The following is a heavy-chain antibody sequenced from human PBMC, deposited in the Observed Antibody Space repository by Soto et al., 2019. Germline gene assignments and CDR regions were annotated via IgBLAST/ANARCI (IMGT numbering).Heavy chain of an antibody. Sequence: GQSLKISCKPSGYKFTTFWLNWVRQTPGKGLEWLGRIDPTDSFTNYSPPFEGHVTISVDRSISTAYLQWNSLQASDTAIYYCARPASGGSRDAFDVWGQGTTVTVSS. CDR1: GYKFTTFW. D-gene: IGHD2-15*01. CDR2: IDPTDSFT. J-gene: IGHJ3*01. V-gene: IGHV5-10-1*01. CDR3: ARPASGGSRDAFDV.